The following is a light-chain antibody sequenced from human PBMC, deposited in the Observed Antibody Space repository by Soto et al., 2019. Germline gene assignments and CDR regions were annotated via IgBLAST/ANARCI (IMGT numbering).Light chain of an antibody. V-gene: IGKV1-9*01. J-gene: IGKJ4*01. CDR3: QQLDRYHFT. Sequence: DIQLTQSPSFLSASVGDRVNMTCRASLGISGYLAGYQQKPGKVPRLLIYSASSLQSGDPSRFSGSGSGTEFTLSLSSLQPEDFVSYYCQQLDRYHFTFGGGTKVEI. CDR2: SAS. CDR1: LGISGY.